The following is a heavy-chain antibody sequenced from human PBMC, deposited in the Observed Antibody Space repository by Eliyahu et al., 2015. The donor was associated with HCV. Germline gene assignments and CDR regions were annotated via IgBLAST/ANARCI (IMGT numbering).Heavy chain of an antibody. CDR1: GFTFXXYA. Sequence: QVQLVESGGGVVQPGRFLRLSXAAXGFTFXXYAMHWVRQAPGKGLEWVAVISYDGSNKYYADSVKGRFTISRDNSKNTLYLQMNSLRAEDTAVYYCARDLSDYGGNPILDYWGQGTLVTVSS. J-gene: IGHJ4*02. D-gene: IGHD4-23*01. CDR2: ISYDGSNK. CDR3: ARDLSDYGGNPILDY. V-gene: IGHV3-30-3*01.